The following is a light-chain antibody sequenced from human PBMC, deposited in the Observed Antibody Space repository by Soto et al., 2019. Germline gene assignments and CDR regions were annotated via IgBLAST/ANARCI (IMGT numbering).Light chain of an antibody. Sequence: EIGLTQSPGTLSLSPGARATLSCRASQSVSNNYLAWYQQKPGQAPRLLIYGASNRATGIPDRFSGSGSGTDFTLTISRLEPEDFATYYCQQANSFPITFGQGTRLE. V-gene: IGKV3-20*01. CDR1: QSVSNNY. CDR2: GAS. J-gene: IGKJ5*01. CDR3: QQANSFPIT.